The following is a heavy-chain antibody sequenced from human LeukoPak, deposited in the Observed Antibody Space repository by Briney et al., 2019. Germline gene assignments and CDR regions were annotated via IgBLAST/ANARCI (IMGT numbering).Heavy chain of an antibody. D-gene: IGHD2-2*01. J-gene: IGHJ4*02. V-gene: IGHV3-23*01. Sequence: GGSLRLSCAASGFTFSNYAMTWVRQAPVKGLEWVSGISGSGDSTYYADSVKGRFTISKDNSKNTLYLQMNSLRAEDTALYYCTRTRGCSSTSCYADYWGQGTLVTVSS. CDR3: TRTRGCSSTSCYADY. CDR1: GFTFSNYA. CDR2: ISGSGDST.